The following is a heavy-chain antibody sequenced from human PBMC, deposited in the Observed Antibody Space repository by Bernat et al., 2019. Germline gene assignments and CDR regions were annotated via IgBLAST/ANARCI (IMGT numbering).Heavy chain of an antibody. J-gene: IGHJ4*02. V-gene: IGHV3-48*03. D-gene: IGHD3-10*01. CDR1: GFTFSSYE. CDR3: ASLSTPQYYYGSGSYLDY. CDR2: ISSSGSTI. Sequence: EVQLVESGGGLVQPGGSLRLSCAASGFTFSSYEMNWVRQAPGKGLEGVSYISSSGSTINYADSVKGRFTISSDNAKNSLYLQMNSLRAEDTAVYYCASLSTPQYYYGSGSYLDYWGQGTLVTVSS.